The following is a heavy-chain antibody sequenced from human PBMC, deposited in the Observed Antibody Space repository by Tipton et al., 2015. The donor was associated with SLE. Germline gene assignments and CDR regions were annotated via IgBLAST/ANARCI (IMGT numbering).Heavy chain of an antibody. Sequence: SLRLSCAASGFTFSSYEMNWVRQAPGKGLAWVSYISSSGSTIYYADSVKGRFTISRDNSKNTLYLQMGSLRAEDMAVYYCARGARYSGYDHPFFDYWGQGTLVTVSS. CDR3: ARGARYSGYDHPFFDY. CDR1: GFTFSSYE. J-gene: IGHJ4*02. V-gene: IGHV3-48*03. D-gene: IGHD5-12*01. CDR2: ISSSGSTI.